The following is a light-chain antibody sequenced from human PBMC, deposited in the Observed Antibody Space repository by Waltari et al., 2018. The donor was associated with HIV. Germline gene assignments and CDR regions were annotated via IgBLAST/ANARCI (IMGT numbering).Light chain of an antibody. CDR1: SGRSSFA. V-gene: IGLV4-69*01. J-gene: IGLJ2*01. Sequence: QLMLTQSPSVSASLGASVNLTCTLSSGRSSFAIAWHQQQPDKGPRFLMRVNSDGSHRKGDGTPDRFSGSSSGAERYLTISSLQSEDEADYYCQTWGSGIVVFGGGTKLTVL. CDR3: QTWGSGIVV. CDR2: VNSDGSH.